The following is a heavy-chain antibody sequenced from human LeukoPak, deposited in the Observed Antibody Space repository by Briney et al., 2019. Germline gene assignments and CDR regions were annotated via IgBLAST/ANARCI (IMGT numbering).Heavy chain of an antibody. CDR2: ISSSGSTI. Sequence: PGGSLRLSCAASGFTFSSYEMNWVRQAPGKGLEWVSYISSSGSTIYYADSVKGRFTISRDNAKNSLYLQMNSLRAEDTAVYYCAGPLAAADGDYWGQGTLVTVSS. V-gene: IGHV3-48*03. CDR1: GFTFSSYE. CDR3: AGPLAAADGDY. J-gene: IGHJ4*02. D-gene: IGHD6-13*01.